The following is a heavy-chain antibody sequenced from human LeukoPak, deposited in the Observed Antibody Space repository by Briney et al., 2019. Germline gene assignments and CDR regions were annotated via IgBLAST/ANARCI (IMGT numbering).Heavy chain of an antibody. CDR3: AIAKRIAEAGPGSYYYYGMDV. CDR2: ISYDGSNK. Sequence: PGGSLRLSCAASGFTFGSYAMHWVRQAPGKGLEWETVISYDGSNKYYADSVKGRFTISRDNSKNTLYLQMNSLRAEDTAVYYCAIAKRIAEAGPGSYYYYGMDVWGQGTTVTASS. CDR1: GFTFGSYA. J-gene: IGHJ6*02. D-gene: IGHD6-19*01. V-gene: IGHV3-30*04.